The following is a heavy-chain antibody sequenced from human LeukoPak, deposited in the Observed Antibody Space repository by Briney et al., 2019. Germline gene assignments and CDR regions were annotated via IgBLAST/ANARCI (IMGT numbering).Heavy chain of an antibody. Sequence: GASVKVSCKASGYTFTSYDINWVRQATGQGLEWMGWMNPNSGNTGYAQKFQGRVTMTRNTSISTAYMELSSLRSEDTAVYYCASSPSEGLWSGFDYWGQGTLVTVSS. V-gene: IGHV1-8*01. CDR2: MNPNSGNT. CDR3: ASSPSEGLWSGFDY. CDR1: GYTFTSYD. D-gene: IGHD3-10*01. J-gene: IGHJ4*02.